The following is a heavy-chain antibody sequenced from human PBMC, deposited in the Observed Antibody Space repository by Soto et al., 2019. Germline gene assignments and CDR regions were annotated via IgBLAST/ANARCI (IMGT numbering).Heavy chain of an antibody. CDR1: GYSFTSYW. CDR3: AREGRGSSSSPYYYGMDV. CDR2: IYPGDSDT. J-gene: IGHJ6*02. V-gene: IGHV5-51*01. D-gene: IGHD6-6*01. Sequence: PGESLKISCKGSGYSFTSYWIGWVRQMPGKGLEWMGIIYPGDSDTRYSPSFQGQVTISADKSISTAYLQWSSLKASDTAMYYCAREGRGSSSSPYYYGMDVWGQGTTVTVSS.